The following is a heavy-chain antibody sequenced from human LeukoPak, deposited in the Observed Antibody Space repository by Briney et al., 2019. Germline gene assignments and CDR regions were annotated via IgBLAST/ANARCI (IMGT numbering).Heavy chain of an antibody. CDR3: ATESRFGYGGNSGRY. CDR2: FDPEDGET. D-gene: IGHD4-23*01. CDR1: GYTLTELS. V-gene: IGHV1-24*01. J-gene: IGHJ4*02. Sequence: GASVTDSCKVSGYTLTELSMHWVRQAPGKGLEWMGGFDPEDGETIYGQKFQGRVTMTEDTSTDTAYMELSSLRSEDTAVYYCATESRFGYGGNSGRYWGQGTLVTVSS.